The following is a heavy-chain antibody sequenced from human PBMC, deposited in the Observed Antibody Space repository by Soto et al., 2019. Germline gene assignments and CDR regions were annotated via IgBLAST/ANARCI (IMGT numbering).Heavy chain of an antibody. CDR2: ISAYNGNT. Sequence: ASVKVSCKASGYTFTSYGISWVRQAPGQGLEWMGWISAYNGNTNYAQKLQGRVTMTTDTSTSTAYMELRSLRSDDTAAYYCARGPLEQWLVLYYYYYGMDVWGKGTTVTVPS. V-gene: IGHV1-18*01. D-gene: IGHD6-19*01. J-gene: IGHJ6*04. CDR3: ARGPLEQWLVLYYYYYGMDV. CDR1: GYTFTSYG.